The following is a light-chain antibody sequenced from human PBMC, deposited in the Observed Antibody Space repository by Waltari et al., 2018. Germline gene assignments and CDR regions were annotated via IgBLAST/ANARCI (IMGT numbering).Light chain of an antibody. Sequence: SALTQPRSVPGSPGQSSTSPRTGHSHNAVGSHSASCYHPRPGKAPKLMIYNVSNRRSGDPDRFSGSKSANTASQTISGLQAEDEADYYCCSYAGGNTYVFGTGTKVTVL. CDR1: SHNAVGSHS. V-gene: IGLV2-11*01. J-gene: IGLJ1*01. CDR2: NVS. CDR3: CSYAGGNTYV.